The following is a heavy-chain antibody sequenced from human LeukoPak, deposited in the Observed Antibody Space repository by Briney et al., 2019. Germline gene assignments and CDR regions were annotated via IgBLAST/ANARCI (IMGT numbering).Heavy chain of an antibody. CDR3: ARRGLRYFDWLLPRLGFDP. J-gene: IGHJ5*02. Sequence: PSETLSLTCTVSGGSISSSSYYWGGIRQPPGKGLEWIGSIYYSGSTYYNPSLKSRVTISVDTSKNQFSLKLSSVTAADTAVYYCARRGLRYFDWLLPRLGFDPWGQGTLVTVSS. CDR1: GGSISSSSYY. CDR2: IYYSGST. D-gene: IGHD3-9*01. V-gene: IGHV4-39*07.